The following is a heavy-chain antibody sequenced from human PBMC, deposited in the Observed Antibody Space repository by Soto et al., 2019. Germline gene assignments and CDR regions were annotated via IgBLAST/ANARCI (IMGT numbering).Heavy chain of an antibody. Sequence: QVQLQEPGPGLVKPSETLSLTCTVSGGSINNYYWSWIRQPPGKGLEWLGYINYTGSTNYNPSLRSRVTISLDTSKNQFSLRLSSVTATDTAVYYCARPGSSSYWYFDLWGRGTLVTVSS. V-gene: IGHV4-59*08. J-gene: IGHJ2*01. D-gene: IGHD3-10*01. CDR3: ARPGSSSYWYFDL. CDR2: INYTGST. CDR1: GGSINNYY.